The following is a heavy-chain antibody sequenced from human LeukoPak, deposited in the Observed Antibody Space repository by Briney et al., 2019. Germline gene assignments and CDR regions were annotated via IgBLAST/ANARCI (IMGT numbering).Heavy chain of an antibody. Sequence: ASVKVSCKASGYTFINYYMHWVRQAPGHGLEWFGWINLNSSGTHYVQKFQGRVTMTRDTSISTAHMELDGLRYDDTAVYYCTRGGDDEGPNYFDYWGQGTLVTVSS. J-gene: IGHJ4*02. CDR3: TRGGDDEGPNYFDY. V-gene: IGHV1-2*02. CDR2: INLNSSGT. CDR1: GYTFINYY. D-gene: IGHD3-10*01.